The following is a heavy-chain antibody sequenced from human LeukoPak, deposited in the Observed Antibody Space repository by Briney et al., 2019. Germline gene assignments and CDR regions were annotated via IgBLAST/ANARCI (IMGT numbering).Heavy chain of an antibody. J-gene: IGHJ6*02. CDR3: ARESRITIFGVVIKSYYGMDV. D-gene: IGHD3-3*01. CDR2: INAGNGNT. Sequence: ASVKVSCKASGYTFTSYGISWVRQAPGQRLEWMGWINAGNGNTKYSQKFQGRVTITRDTSASTAYMELSSLRSEDTAVYYCARESRITIFGVVIKSYYGMDVWGQGTTVTVSS. CDR1: GYTFTSYG. V-gene: IGHV1-3*01.